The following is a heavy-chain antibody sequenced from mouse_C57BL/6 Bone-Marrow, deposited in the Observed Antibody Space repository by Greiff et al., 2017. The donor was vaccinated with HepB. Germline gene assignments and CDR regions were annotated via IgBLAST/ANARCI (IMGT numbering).Heavy chain of an antibody. D-gene: IGHD1-1*01. J-gene: IGHJ2*01. CDR1: GFSLTSYG. V-gene: IGHV2-6-1*01. CDR2: ICSDGSR. CDR3: ARQSRYGSNYFDY. Sequence: VMLVESGPGLVAPSQSLSITCTVSGFSLTSYGVHWVRQPPGKGLEWLVVICSDGSRTYNSALKTRLSISKDNSKSQVFLKMNSLQTDDTAMYYCARQSRYGSNYFDYWGPGTTLTVSS.